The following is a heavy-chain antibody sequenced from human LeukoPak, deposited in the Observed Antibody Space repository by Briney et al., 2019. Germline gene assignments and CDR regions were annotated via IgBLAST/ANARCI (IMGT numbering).Heavy chain of an antibody. Sequence: AGGSLRLSWAASGFTFSSYAMSWVRQAPGKGLEWVSAISGSGGNTYYADSVKGRFTISRDNSKNTLYLQMNSLRAEDTAVYYCAKGQWIGSGSYHYWGQGTLVTVSS. J-gene: IGHJ4*02. CDR1: GFTFSSYA. CDR3: AKGQWIGSGSYHY. CDR2: ISGSGGNT. V-gene: IGHV3-23*01. D-gene: IGHD3-10*01.